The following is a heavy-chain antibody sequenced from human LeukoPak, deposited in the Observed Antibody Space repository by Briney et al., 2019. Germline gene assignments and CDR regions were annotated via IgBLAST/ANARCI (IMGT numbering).Heavy chain of an antibody. J-gene: IGHJ6*02. CDR1: GFTFSSYG. D-gene: IGHD2-8*01. V-gene: IGHV3-30*18. CDR3: AKSEMYAKSHYYGMDV. Sequence: GGSLRLSCAASGFTFSSYGMHWVRQAPGKGLEWVAVISYDGSNKYYADSVKGRFTISRDNSKNTLYLQMNSLRAEDTAVYYCAKSEMYAKSHYYGMDVWGQGTTVTVSS. CDR2: ISYDGSNK.